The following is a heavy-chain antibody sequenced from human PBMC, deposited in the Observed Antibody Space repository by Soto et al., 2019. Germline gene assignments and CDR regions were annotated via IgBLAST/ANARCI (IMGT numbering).Heavy chain of an antibody. CDR1: GFTFSTYA. Sequence: PGASLRISCSASGFTFSTYAMHWVRQAPGKGLEYVSALTYNGGSTYYADSVKGRFTISRDNSKNTLYLQMSSLRVEDTAVYYCVKSLSNGWYSYFDYWGQGTLVTVSS. J-gene: IGHJ4*02. CDR3: VKSLSNGWYSYFDY. V-gene: IGHV3-64D*06. CDR2: LTYNGGST. D-gene: IGHD6-19*01.